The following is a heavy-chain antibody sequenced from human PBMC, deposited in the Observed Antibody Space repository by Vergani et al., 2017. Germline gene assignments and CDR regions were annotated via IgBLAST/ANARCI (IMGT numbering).Heavy chain of an antibody. J-gene: IGHJ4*02. CDR1: GFTFSSYA. CDR3: ARDPSQYSSSSPGY. Sequence: QVQLVESGGGVVQPGRSLRLSCAASGFTFSSYAMHWVRQAPGKGLEWVAVISYDGSNKYYSDSLKGRFTISRDNSKTTLSLQMNSLRAEDTAVYYCARDPSQYSSSSPGYWGQGTLVTVSS. V-gene: IGHV3-30-3*01. CDR2: ISYDGSNK. D-gene: IGHD6-6*01.